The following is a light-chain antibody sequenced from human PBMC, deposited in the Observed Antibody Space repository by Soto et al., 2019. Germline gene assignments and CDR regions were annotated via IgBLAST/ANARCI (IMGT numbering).Light chain of an antibody. V-gene: IGLV2-14*01. CDR2: EVS. Sequence: QSALTQPASVSGSPGQSITISCTGTSSDVGAYNYVSWYRQHPGKAPKLLIYEVSNRPSGVSHRFSGSKSANTASLTISGLQAEDEADYYCNSYTSTSVNWVFGGGTQLTVL. CDR3: NSYTSTSVNWV. J-gene: IGLJ3*02. CDR1: SSDVGAYNY.